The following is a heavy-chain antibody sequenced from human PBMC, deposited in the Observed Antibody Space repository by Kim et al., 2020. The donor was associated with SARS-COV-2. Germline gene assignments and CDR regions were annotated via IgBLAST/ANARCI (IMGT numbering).Heavy chain of an antibody. Sequence: KGRFTISRDNAKNSLYLQMNSLRAEDTAVYYCARGLLWFGEYYYYGMDVWGQGTTVTVSS. CDR3: ARGLLWFGEYYYYGMDV. V-gene: IGHV3-11*06. D-gene: IGHD3-10*01. J-gene: IGHJ6*02.